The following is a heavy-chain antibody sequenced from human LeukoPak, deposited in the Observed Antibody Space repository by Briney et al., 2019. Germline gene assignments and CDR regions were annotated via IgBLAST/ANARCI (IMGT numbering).Heavy chain of an antibody. D-gene: IGHD6-13*01. J-gene: IGHJ4*02. Sequence: GGSLRLSCAASGFTFSSYAMSWVRQAPGRGLEWVSAISGSGGSTYYADSVKGRFTISRDNSKNTLYLQMNSLRAEDTALYYCAKDISPDIAAADHFDYWGQGTLVTVSS. CDR2: ISGSGGST. CDR1: GFTFSSYA. V-gene: IGHV3-23*01. CDR3: AKDISPDIAAADHFDY.